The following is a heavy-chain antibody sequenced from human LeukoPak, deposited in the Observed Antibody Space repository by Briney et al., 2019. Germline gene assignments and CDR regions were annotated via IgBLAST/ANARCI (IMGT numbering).Heavy chain of an antibody. CDR3: AKGSAGAGSYRPFDY. V-gene: IGHV3-23*01. J-gene: IGHJ4*02. CDR1: GFIFSSAV. D-gene: IGHD3-10*01. Sequence: GGSLRLSCAASGFIFSSAVMSWVRQAPGKELEWVSAINSGSGTTYAESVKGRFTISRDNSRNTLYLQMNTLRAEDTAVYYCAKGSAGAGSYRPFDYWGRGTLVTVSS. CDR2: INSGSGTT.